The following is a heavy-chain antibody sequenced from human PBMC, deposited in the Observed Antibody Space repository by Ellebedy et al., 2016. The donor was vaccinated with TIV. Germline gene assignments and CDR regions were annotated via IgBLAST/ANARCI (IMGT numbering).Heavy chain of an antibody. V-gene: IGHV5-51*01. Sequence: GGSLRLSCKGSGYSFISYWIGWVRQMPGKGLQWMGIIYPGDSDTRYSPSFQGQVTISADKSFSTAYLQWSSLKASDTAMYYCARRESNYDFWSGYSYWFDPWGQGTLVTVSS. CDR3: ARRESNYDFWSGYSYWFDP. CDR2: IYPGDSDT. J-gene: IGHJ5*02. CDR1: GYSFISYW. D-gene: IGHD3-3*01.